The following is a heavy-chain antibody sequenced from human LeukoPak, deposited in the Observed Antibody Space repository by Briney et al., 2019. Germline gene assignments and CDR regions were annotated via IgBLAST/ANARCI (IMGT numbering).Heavy chain of an antibody. J-gene: IGHJ6*02. CDR1: GFTFNNYW. Sequence: GGSLRLSCAASGFTFNNYWMHWVRQAPGKGLVWVARTNTHGTSANYADSVKGRFIISRDNSKDTLYLQMNSLRAEETAVYYCAKDVLVVGGEDYHYGMDVWGQGTTVIVSS. V-gene: IGHV3-74*01. CDR3: AKDVLVVGGEDYHYGMDV. CDR2: TNTHGTSA. D-gene: IGHD1-26*01.